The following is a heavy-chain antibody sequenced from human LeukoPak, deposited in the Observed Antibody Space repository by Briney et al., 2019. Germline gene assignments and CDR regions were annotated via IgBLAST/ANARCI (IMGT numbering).Heavy chain of an antibody. CDR2: IKQDGSEK. CDR1: GFTFSGYW. J-gene: IGHJ4*02. V-gene: IGHV3-7*01. Sequence: GGSLRLSCEASGFTFSGYWLSWVRQAPGKGLEWVANIKQDGSEKNYVDSVKGRFTISRDNAKNSLYLQMNSLRAEDTAVYYCVRGPYALYWGQGTLVSVSS. D-gene: IGHD2-2*01. CDR3: VRGPYALY.